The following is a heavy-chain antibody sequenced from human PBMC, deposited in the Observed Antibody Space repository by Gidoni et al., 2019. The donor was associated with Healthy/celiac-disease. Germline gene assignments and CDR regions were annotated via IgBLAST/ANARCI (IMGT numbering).Heavy chain of an antibody. V-gene: IGHV3-49*03. CDR2: IRSKAYDGTT. CDR3: TRDVVVAASYYYGMDV. Sequence: EVQLVESGGGLVQPGRSLRLSCTASGFTFGDYAMSWFRQAPGKGLEWVAFIRSKAYDGTTEYAASVKGRFTISRDDSSSVAYLQMNSLQTEDTAVYYCTRDVVVAASYYYGMDVWGQGTTVTVSS. D-gene: IGHD2-15*01. J-gene: IGHJ6*02. CDR1: GFTFGDYA.